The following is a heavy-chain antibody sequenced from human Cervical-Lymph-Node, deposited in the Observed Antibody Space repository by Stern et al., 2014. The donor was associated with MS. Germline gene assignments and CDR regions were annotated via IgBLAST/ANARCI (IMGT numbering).Heavy chain of an antibody. J-gene: IGHJ4*02. CDR2: ISGSGGGT. CDR3: AKSTVTSLSDY. D-gene: IGHD4-17*01. CDR1: GFTFSSYA. V-gene: IGHV3-23*04. Sequence: EVQLVESGGGLVQPGGSRRLSCAASGFTFSSYAMRWVRQAPGTGLAWVSAISGSGGGTYYADSVKGRFTISRDNSKNTLYLQMNSLRAEDTAVYYCAKSTVTSLSDYWGQGTLVTVSS.